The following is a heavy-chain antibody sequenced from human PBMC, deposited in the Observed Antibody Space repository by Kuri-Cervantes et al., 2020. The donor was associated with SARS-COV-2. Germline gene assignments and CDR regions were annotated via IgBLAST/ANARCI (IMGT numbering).Heavy chain of an antibody. V-gene: IGHV3-7*05. D-gene: IGHD3-16*01. CDR2: LKQDGSEQ. J-gene: IGHJ4*02. Sequence: ETRSRTCAASGFTFSSHWMSWVRQAPGKGLEWVAILKQDGSEQYYVDSVKGRFTISRDNAKNSLYLQMNSLRAEDTPVYYCARVSLRTFDYWGQGTLVTVSS. CDR3: ARVSLRTFDY. CDR1: GFTFSSHW.